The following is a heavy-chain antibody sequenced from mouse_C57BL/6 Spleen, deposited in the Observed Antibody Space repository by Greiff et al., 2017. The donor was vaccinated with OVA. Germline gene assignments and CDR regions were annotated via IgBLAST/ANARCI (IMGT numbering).Heavy chain of an antibody. D-gene: IGHD2-5*01. CDR1: GYTFTSYW. CDR2: IHPNSGST. CDR3: ARVYYSNYAWFAY. V-gene: IGHV1-64*01. J-gene: IGHJ3*01. Sequence: QVQLQQPGAELVKPGASVKLSCKASGYTFTSYWMHWVKQRPGQGLEWIGMIHPNSGSTNYNEKFKSKATLTVDKSSSTAYMQLSSLTSEDSAVYYGARVYYSNYAWFAYWGQGTLVTVSA.